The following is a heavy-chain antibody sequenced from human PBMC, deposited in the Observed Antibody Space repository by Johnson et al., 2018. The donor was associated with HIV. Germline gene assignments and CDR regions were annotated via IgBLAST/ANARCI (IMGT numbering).Heavy chain of an antibody. D-gene: IGHD4-17*01. V-gene: IGHV3-74*02. J-gene: IGHJ3*02. CDR3: AKVALTTVTTPGRDAFDI. CDR1: GFTFSSYW. CDR2: INSDGSST. Sequence: VQLVESGGGLVQPGGSLRLSCVASGFTFSSYWMHWVRQAPGKGLVWVSRINSDGSSTTYADSVKGRFTISRDNAKNTLYVQMNSLRVEDTAVYYCAKVALTTVTTPGRDAFDIWGQGTMVTVSS.